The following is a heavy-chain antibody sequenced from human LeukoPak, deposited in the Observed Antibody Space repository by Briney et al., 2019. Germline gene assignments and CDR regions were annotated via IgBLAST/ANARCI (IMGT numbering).Heavy chain of an antibody. V-gene: IGHV4-34*01. CDR2: INHSGST. D-gene: IGHD3-22*01. CDR3: ARGDYYDSSGYYDY. CDR1: GGSFSGYY. J-gene: IGHJ4*02. Sequence: SETLSLTCAVDGGSFSGYYWSWIRQPPGKGLEWIGEINHSGSTNYNPSLKSRVTISVDTSKNQFSLKLSSVTAADTAVYYCARGDYYDSSGYYDYWGQGTLVTVSS.